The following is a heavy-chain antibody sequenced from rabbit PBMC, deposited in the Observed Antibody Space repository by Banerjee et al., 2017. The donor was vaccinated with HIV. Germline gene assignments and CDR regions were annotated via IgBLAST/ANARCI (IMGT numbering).Heavy chain of an antibody. CDR3: ARWDVGNIGYRL. J-gene: IGHJ4*01. Sequence: QSLEESGGDLVKPGASLTLTCTASGFSFSSNYYMCWVRQAPGKGLEWIGCIYGGSSGSTYYASWAKGRFTISKTSSTTVTLQMTSLTAADTATYFCARWDVGNIGYRLWGPGTLVTVS. V-gene: IGHV1S40*01. CDR2: IYGGSSGST. CDR1: GFSFSSNYY. D-gene: IGHD1-1*01.